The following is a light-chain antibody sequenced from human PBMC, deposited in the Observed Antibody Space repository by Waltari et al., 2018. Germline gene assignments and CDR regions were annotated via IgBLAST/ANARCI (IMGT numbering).Light chain of an antibody. Sequence: QSALTQPASVSGSPGQSITISCTGTNSDIGGYNFVSWYQQHPAKAPKLMIFDVTNRPSGGSDGFSGSKSGNTASLTISGLQADDEAVYYCSSYTSNSTLGVFGGGTRLTVL. CDR3: SSYTSNSTLGV. J-gene: IGLJ3*02. CDR2: DVT. V-gene: IGLV2-14*03. CDR1: NSDIGGYNF.